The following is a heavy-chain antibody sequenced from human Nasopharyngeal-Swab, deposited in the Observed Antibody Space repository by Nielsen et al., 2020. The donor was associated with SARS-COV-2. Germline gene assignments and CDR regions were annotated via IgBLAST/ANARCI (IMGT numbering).Heavy chain of an antibody. V-gene: IGHV3-7*01. J-gene: IGHJ5*02. CDR1: GFIFSNYW. CDR2: IKQDGSEM. D-gene: IGHD5/OR15-5a*01. Sequence: GESLKISCAASGFIFSNYWMTWVRQAPGKGLEWVANIKQDGSEMYYVDSVKGRFTISRDNAKNSLYLQMNSLRAEDTAVYYCAKDKGFVSRINWFDPWGQGTLVTVSS. CDR3: AKDKGFVSRINWFDP.